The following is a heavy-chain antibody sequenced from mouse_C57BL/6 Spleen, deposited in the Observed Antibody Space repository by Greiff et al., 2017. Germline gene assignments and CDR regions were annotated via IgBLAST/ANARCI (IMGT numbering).Heavy chain of an antibody. CDR2: IDPSDSYT. D-gene: IGHD2-1*01. CDR1: GYTFTSYW. CDR3: ARWDGNYDYAMDY. Sequence: QVQLQQPGAELVKPGASVKLSCKASGYTFTSYWMQWVKQRPGQGLEWIGEIDPSDSYTNYNQKFKGKATLTVDTSSSTAYMQLSSLTSEDSAVYYCARWDGNYDYAMDYWGQGTSVTVSS. J-gene: IGHJ4*01. V-gene: IGHV1-50*01.